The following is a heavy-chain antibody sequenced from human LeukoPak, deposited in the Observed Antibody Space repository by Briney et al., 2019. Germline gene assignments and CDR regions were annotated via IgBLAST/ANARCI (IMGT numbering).Heavy chain of an antibody. CDR3: ASRHWGVRLFRHY. Sequence: SETLSLTCTVSGGSISSYYWSWIRQPPGKGLEWIGYIYYSGSTNYNPSLKSRVTISVDTSKNQFSLKLSSVTAADTAVYYCASRHWGVRLFRHYWGQGTLVTVSS. D-gene: IGHD3-16*01. CDR1: GGSISSYY. J-gene: IGHJ4*02. CDR2: IYYSGST. V-gene: IGHV4-59*08.